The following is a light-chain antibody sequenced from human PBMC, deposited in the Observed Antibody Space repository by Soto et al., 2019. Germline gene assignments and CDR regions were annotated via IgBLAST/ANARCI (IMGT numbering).Light chain of an antibody. J-gene: IGKJ1*01. Sequence: EIVLTQSPGTLSLSPGERATLSCRASQTVGSSYLAWYQQKPGQAPRLLIYGASSRATGIPDRFSGSGFGTDFTLTISRLEPEDFAVYYCQHYGSSPRWTFGQGTKVEIK. V-gene: IGKV3-20*01. CDR1: QTVGSSY. CDR3: QHYGSSPRWT. CDR2: GAS.